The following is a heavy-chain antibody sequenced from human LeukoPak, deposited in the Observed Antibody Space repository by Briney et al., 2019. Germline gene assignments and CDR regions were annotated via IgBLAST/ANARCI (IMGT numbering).Heavy chain of an antibody. J-gene: IGHJ4*02. CDR3: ARESLLVGGYYNGAFDS. D-gene: IGHD3-10*01. CDR1: GGSISSGGYY. V-gene: IGHV4-30-2*01. CDR2: IYHSGST. Sequence: PSQTLSLTCTVSGGSISSGGYYWSWIRQPPGKGLEWIGYIYHSGSTYYNPSLKSRVTISVDRSKNQFSLKLSSVTAADTAVYYCARESLLVGGYYNGAFDSWGQGALVTVSS.